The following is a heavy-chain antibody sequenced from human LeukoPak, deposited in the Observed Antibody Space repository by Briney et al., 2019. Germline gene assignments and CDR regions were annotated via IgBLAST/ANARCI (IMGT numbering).Heavy chain of an antibody. V-gene: IGHV6-1*01. CDR3: ARGIAAAGTQTYYFDY. CDR2: TYYRSKWYN. Sequence: SQTLSLTCAISGDSVSSNSAAWNWIRQSPSRGLEWLGRTYYRSKWYNGYAVSVKSRITINPDTSKNQFSLQLNSVTPEDTAVYYCARGIAAAGTQTYYFDYWGQGTLVTVSS. D-gene: IGHD6-13*01. CDR1: GDSVSSNSAA. J-gene: IGHJ4*02.